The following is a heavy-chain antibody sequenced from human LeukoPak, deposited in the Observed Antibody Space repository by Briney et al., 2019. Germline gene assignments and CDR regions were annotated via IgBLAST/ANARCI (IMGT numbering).Heavy chain of an antibody. CDR3: ARGDYSYGSLYFFDY. D-gene: IGHD5-18*01. CDR1: GGSFSGYY. V-gene: IGHV4-34*09. CDR2: SNHSGST. J-gene: IGHJ4*02. Sequence: PSETLSLTCAVYGGSFSGYYWSWIRQPPGKGLEWIGESNHSGSTYYNPSLKSRVTISVDTSKNQFSLKLSSVSAADTAVYYCARGDYSYGSLYFFDYWGQGTLVTVSS.